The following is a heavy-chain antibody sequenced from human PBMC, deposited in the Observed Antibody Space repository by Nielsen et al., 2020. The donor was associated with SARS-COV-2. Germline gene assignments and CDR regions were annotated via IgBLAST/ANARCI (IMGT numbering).Heavy chain of an antibody. CDR3: ARGTGEDY. J-gene: IGHJ4*02. D-gene: IGHD3/OR15-3a*01. CDR1: GYTFTNYG. V-gene: IGHV1-18*01. Sequence: ASVKVSCKASGYTFTNYGISWVRQAHGQGLEWMGWISAHNGNTKYVQKLQGRVTMTTDTSTSTAHMELRSLRSDDTAVYYCARGTGEDYWGQGTLVTVSS. CDR2: ISAHNGNT.